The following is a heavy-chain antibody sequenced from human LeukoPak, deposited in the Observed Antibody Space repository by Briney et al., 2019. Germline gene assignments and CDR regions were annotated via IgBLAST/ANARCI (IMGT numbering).Heavy chain of an antibody. V-gene: IGHV4-39*07. Sequence: PSETLSLTCTVSGGSISSSSYYWGWIRQPPGKGLEWIGSIYYSGSTYYNPSLKSRVTISVDTSKNQFSLKLSSVTAADTAVYYCARDPPLQYDAFDIWGQGTMVTVSS. CDR1: GGSISSSSYY. CDR3: ARDPPLQYDAFDI. CDR2: IYYSGST. J-gene: IGHJ3*02.